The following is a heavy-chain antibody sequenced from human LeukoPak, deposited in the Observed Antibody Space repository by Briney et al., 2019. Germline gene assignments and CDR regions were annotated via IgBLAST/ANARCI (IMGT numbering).Heavy chain of an antibody. J-gene: IGHJ3*02. V-gene: IGHV4-59*01. Sequence: SETLSLTCAVYGGSFSGYYWSWIRQSPGKGPEWIGYIYYIGSTNYNPSLKSRVTISVDTSKNQFSLKLSSVTAADTAVYYCAREKDVAFDIWGRGTMVSVSS. CDR1: GGSFSGYY. CDR3: AREKDVAFDI. CDR2: IYYIGST.